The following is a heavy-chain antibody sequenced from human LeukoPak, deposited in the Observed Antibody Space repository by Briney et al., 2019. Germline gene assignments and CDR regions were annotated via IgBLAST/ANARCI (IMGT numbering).Heavy chain of an antibody. CDR2: ISAYNGNT. D-gene: IGHD5-24*01. V-gene: IGHV1-18*01. CDR3: ARDFGEMPNY. Sequence: GASVKVSCKASGYTFSSYGMSWVRQAPGQSLEWMGWISAYNGNTNYAQKFQDRVTMTTDTSTSTAYMELRSLRSDDTAVYYCARDFGEMPNYWGQGTLVTVSS. CDR1: GYTFSSYG. J-gene: IGHJ4*02.